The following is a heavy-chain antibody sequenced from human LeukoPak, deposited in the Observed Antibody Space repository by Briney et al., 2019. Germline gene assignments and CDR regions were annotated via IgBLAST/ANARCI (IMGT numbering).Heavy chain of an antibody. CDR2: ISSSSTI. V-gene: IGHV3-48*04. Sequence: GGSLRLSCAASGFTFSSYSMNWVRQAPGKGLEWVSYISSSSTIYYADSVKGRFTISRDNAKNSLYLQMNSLRAEDTAVYYCARDTVAIDYWGQGTLVTVSS. CDR3: ARDTVAIDY. J-gene: IGHJ4*02. CDR1: GFTFSSYS. D-gene: IGHD6-19*01.